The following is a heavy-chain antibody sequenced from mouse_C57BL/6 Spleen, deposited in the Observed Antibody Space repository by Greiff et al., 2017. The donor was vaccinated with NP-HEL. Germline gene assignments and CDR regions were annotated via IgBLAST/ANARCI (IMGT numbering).Heavy chain of an antibody. Sequence: VQLQQPGAELVRPGSSVKLSCKASGYTFTSYWMHWVKQRPIQGLEWIGNIDPSDSANHYTQKFKDKATLTEDKSSSTAYMQLSSLTAEDSAVYYCARLRGNGRDYWGQGTSVTGSA. CDR2: IDPSDSAN. CDR1: GYTFTSYW. V-gene: IGHV1-52*01. CDR3: ARLRGNGRDY. D-gene: IGHD2-1*01. J-gene: IGHJ4*01.